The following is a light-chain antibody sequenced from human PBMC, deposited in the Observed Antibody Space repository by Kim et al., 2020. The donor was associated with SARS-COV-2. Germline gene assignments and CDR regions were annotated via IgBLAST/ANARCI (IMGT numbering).Light chain of an antibody. CDR1: QSVSSSY. J-gene: IGKJ1*01. CDR2: GAS. V-gene: IGKV3-20*01. CDR3: QQYGSSAWT. Sequence: EIVLTQSPGTLSLSPGERATLSCRASQSVSSSYLAWYQQKPGQAPRLLIYGASSRATGTPDRFSGSGSGTDFTLTINRLEPEDFAVYYCQQYGSSAWTFGQGTKVEIK.